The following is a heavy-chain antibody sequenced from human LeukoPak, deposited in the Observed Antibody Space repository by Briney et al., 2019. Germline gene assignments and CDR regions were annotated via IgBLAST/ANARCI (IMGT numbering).Heavy chain of an antibody. CDR2: ISYDGSNK. D-gene: IGHD5-24*01. CDR3: ARGVEMATTSIDY. Sequence: GGSLRLSCAASGFTFSSYAMHWVRQAPGKGLEWVAVISYDGSNKYYADSVKGRFTISRDNSKNTLYLQMNSLRAEDTAVYYCARGVEMATTSIDYWGQGTLVTVSS. V-gene: IGHV3-30-3*01. J-gene: IGHJ4*02. CDR1: GFTFSSYA.